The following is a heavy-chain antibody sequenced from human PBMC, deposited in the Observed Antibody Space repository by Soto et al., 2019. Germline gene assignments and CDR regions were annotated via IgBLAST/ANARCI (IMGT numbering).Heavy chain of an antibody. Sequence: QVQLQQWGAGLLKPSETLSLNCAVTGGSLSGYYWSWIRQPPGKGLEWIGEVKDGGHPNYSPSLRGXXTXSXXTSNNQFSLRLNSVTAADTGVYYCARGQEGVVATHWDQGSLVTVSS. J-gene: IGHJ4*02. D-gene: IGHD5-12*01. CDR2: VKDGGHP. CDR3: ARGQEGVVATH. CDR1: GGSLSGYY. V-gene: IGHV4-34*01.